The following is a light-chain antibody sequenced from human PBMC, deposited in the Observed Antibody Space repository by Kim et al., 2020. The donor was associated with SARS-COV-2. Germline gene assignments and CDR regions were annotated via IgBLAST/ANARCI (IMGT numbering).Light chain of an antibody. CDR1: SSDVGSYNL. CDR3: CSYAGSSTFVV. J-gene: IGLJ3*02. V-gene: IGLV2-23*02. CDR2: EVS. Sequence: QSCTIACTGTSSDVGSYNLVSWYHQHPGKAPKLMIYEVSKRPSGVSNRFSGSKSGNTASLTISGLQAEDEADYYCCSYAGSSTFVVFGGGTQLTVL.